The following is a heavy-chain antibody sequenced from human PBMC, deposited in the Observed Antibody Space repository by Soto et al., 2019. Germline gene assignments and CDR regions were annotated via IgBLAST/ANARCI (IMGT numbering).Heavy chain of an antibody. CDR3: VRLIGNSWLDF. D-gene: IGHD1-26*01. V-gene: IGHV6-1*01. CDR2: TYYRSKWYN. CDR1: GDSVSSSSAA. Sequence: SQTLPLTCASSGDSVSSSSAAWTWIRPSPSRGLEWLGRTYYRSKWYNDYAESVKSRITINPDTSKNQFSLHLNSVTPEDTAVYYCVRLIGNSWLDFWGQGTLVTVSS. J-gene: IGHJ5*01.